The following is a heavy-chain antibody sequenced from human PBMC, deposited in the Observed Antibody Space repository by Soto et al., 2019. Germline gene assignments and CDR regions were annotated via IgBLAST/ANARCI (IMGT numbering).Heavy chain of an antibody. D-gene: IGHD3-10*01. CDR1: GFTFSSYS. CDR3: ARSLLWFGEPIPPYGMDV. J-gene: IGHJ6*02. Sequence: PGGSLRLSCAASGFTFSSYSMNWVRQAPGKGLEWVSSISSSSSYIYYADSVKGRFTISRDNAKNSLYLQMNSLRAEDTAVYYCARSLLWFGEPIPPYGMDVWGQGTTVTVSS. CDR2: ISSSSSYI. V-gene: IGHV3-21*01.